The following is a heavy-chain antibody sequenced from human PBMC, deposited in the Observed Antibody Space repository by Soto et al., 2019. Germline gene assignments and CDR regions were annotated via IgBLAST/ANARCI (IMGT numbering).Heavy chain of an antibody. Sequence: QVQLVQSGAEVKKPGASVKVSCKASGYTFTSYDINWVRQATGQGLEWMGWMNPNSGNTGYAQKFQGRVTTTRNTSINKKYMNLRNLKSEDKAVYYCARGNISYDFWSGYFPNLFDYWGQGTLVTVSS. CDR3: ARGNISYDFWSGYFPNLFDY. J-gene: IGHJ4*02. D-gene: IGHD3-3*01. CDR1: GYTFTSYD. V-gene: IGHV1-8*01. CDR2: MNPNSGNT.